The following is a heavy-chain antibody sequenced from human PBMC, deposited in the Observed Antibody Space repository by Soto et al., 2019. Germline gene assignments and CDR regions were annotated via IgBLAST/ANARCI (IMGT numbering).Heavy chain of an antibody. CDR1: GGTFSSYA. D-gene: IGHD3-16*01. Sequence: QVQLVQSGAEVKKPGSSVKVSCKASGGTFSSYAISWVRQAPGQGLEWMGGIIPIFGTANYAQKIEGRVTITAGDATSTAFLEPSSVGSEDTAVYYCATEGGEGYFDLWGRGTLVTVSS. CDR3: ATEGGEGYFDL. CDR2: IIPIFGTA. V-gene: IGHV1-69*01. J-gene: IGHJ2*01.